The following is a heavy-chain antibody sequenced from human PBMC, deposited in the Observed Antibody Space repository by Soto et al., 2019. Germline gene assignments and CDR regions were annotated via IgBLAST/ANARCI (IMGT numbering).Heavy chain of an antibody. J-gene: IGHJ4*02. D-gene: IGHD1-26*01. CDR1: GGSISSSSYY. CDR2: IYYSGST. Sequence: QLQLQESGPGLVKPSETLSLTCTVSGGSISSSSYYWGWIRQPPGKGLEWIGSIYYSGSTYYNPFLKSRIPISVDPYKDQFSLKLSSVTAADTAVYYCARHGPGGSYSDYWGQGTLVTVSS. CDR3: ARHGPGGSYSDY. V-gene: IGHV4-39*01.